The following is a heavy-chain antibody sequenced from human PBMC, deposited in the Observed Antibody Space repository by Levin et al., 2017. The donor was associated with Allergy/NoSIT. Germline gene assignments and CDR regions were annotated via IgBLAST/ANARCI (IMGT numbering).Heavy chain of an antibody. CDR3: AKFVAYDFWSGYPTYYFDY. J-gene: IGHJ4*02. CDR1: GFTFSSYA. D-gene: IGHD3-3*01. V-gene: IGHV3-23*01. Sequence: SLLLSCAASGFTFSSYAMSWVRQAPGPFLSFFSSLLFLFFLPSSSYSVKGRFTISRDNSKNTLYLQMNSLRAEDTSVYYCAKFVAYDFWSGYPTYYFDYWGQGTLVTVSS. CDR2: LLFLFFLP.